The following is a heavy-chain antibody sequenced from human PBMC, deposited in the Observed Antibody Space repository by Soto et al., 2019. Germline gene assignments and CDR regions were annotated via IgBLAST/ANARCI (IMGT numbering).Heavy chain of an antibody. D-gene: IGHD6-25*01. J-gene: IGHJ6*02. CDR3: AKESGGYDSSTRYGLDV. CDR2: IYYSGSR. Sequence: PSETLSLTCSVSGGSINTVGYYWTWIRQQPGKGLEWIGYIYYSGSRDYNPSLKSRVSMSVDASKNQFSLNLTSVTAADTAVYYCAKESGGYDSSTRYGLDVWGQGTTVTV. V-gene: IGHV4-31*03. CDR1: GGSINTVGYY.